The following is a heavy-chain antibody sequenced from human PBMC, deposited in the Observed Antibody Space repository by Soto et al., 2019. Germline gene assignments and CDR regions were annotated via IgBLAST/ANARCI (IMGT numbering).Heavy chain of an antibody. Sequence: GGSLRLSCAASGFTFSSYSMNWVRQAPGKGLEWVSSISSSSSYIYYADSVKGRFTISRDNAKNSLYLQMNSLRAEDTAVYYCARVRYCSGGSCYYYYGMDVWGQGTTVTVSS. V-gene: IGHV3-21*01. CDR1: GFTFSSYS. D-gene: IGHD2-15*01. CDR2: ISSSSSYI. CDR3: ARVRYCSGGSCYYYYGMDV. J-gene: IGHJ6*02.